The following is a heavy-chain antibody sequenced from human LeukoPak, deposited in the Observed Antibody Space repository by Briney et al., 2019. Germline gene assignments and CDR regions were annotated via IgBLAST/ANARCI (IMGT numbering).Heavy chain of an antibody. CDR2: IDSSSTYI. D-gene: IGHD3-10*01. J-gene: IGHJ4*02. V-gene: IGHV3-21*01. CDR1: GFTFTDYS. Sequence: GGSLRLSCAASGFTFTDYSMNWVRQAPGKGLEWVSAIDSSSTYIYYADSVKGRFTISRDNARNSLYLQMNSLRAEDTAVYYCAKAFGWYFDYWGQGALVTVSS. CDR3: AKAFGWYFDY.